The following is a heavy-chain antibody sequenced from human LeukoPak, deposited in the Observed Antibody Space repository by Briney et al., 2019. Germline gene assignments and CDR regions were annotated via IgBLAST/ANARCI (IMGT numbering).Heavy chain of an antibody. CDR2: IYYSGST. CDR3: ARDYLYYDFWSGYETPYYFDY. J-gene: IGHJ4*02. V-gene: IGHV4-59*12. Sequence: SETLSLTCTVPGGSISSYYWSWIRQPPGKGLEWIGYIYYSGSTNYNPSLKSRVTMSVDTSKNQFSLKLSSVTAADTAVYYCARDYLYYDFWSGYETPYYFDYWGQGTLVTVSS. CDR1: GGSISSYY. D-gene: IGHD3-3*01.